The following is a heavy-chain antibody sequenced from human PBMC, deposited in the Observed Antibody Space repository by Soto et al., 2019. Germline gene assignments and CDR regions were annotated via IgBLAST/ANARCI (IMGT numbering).Heavy chain of an antibody. CDR1: GFAFTSFA. J-gene: IGHJ4*02. D-gene: IGHD6-13*01. Sequence: EVQLLESGGALVQPGGSLRLSCAASGFAFTSFAMAWVRQAPGKGPEWVSSIGGSGGYTFYADSAEGRFTISRDDSKNTLYRQMNSLRDEDTAVYYCVKDPVVFHAVGVWYYVVDWGQGTLVAVSS. CDR3: VKDPVVFHAVGVWYYVVD. CDR2: IGGSGGYT. V-gene: IGHV3-23*01.